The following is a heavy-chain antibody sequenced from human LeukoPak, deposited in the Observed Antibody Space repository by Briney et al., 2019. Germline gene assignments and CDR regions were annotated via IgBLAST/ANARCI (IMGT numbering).Heavy chain of an antibody. CDR2: ITGSGVGT. CDR3: AKNLPPTYYYDSSGYSVVDY. V-gene: IGHV3-23*01. D-gene: IGHD3-22*01. J-gene: IGHJ4*02. CDR1: GFTFSNYA. Sequence: PGGSLRLSCAASGFTFSNYAMTWVRQAPGKGLEWVSGITGSGVGTHYADSVKGRFTISRDNSKSTLYLQMNSLRAEDTAVYYCAKNLPPTYYYDSSGYSVVDYWGQGTLVTVSS.